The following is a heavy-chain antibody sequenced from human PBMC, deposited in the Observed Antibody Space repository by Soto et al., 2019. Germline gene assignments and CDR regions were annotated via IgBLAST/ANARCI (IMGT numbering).Heavy chain of an antibody. J-gene: IGHJ6*02. CDR2: IIPIFGTA. Sequence: QVQLVQSGAEVKKPGSSVKVSCTASGGTFSSYAISWVRQAPGQGLEWMGGIIPIFGTANYAQKFQGRVTITADESTSTAYMEPSSLRSEDTAVYYCAISGRGIYYYYYGMDVWGQGTTVTVSS. D-gene: IGHD1-26*01. CDR1: GGTFSSYA. V-gene: IGHV1-69*12. CDR3: AISGRGIYYYYYGMDV.